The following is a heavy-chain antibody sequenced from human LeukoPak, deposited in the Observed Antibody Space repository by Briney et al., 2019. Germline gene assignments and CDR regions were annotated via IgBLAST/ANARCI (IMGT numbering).Heavy chain of an antibody. Sequence: QGGGSLRLSCAASGFHFSNYVMTWVRQAPGKGLEWVSGISGSGGRAYYADSVTGRFTISRDNSKNTLYLQMNSLKAEYTAVYYCAIGERFIDAFEFWGQGTVVTVSS. CDR1: GFHFSNYV. CDR2: ISGSGGRA. V-gene: IGHV3-23*01. CDR3: AIGERFIDAFEF. J-gene: IGHJ3*01.